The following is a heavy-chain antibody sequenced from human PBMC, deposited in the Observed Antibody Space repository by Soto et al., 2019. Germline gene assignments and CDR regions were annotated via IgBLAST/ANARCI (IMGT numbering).Heavy chain of an antibody. V-gene: IGHV1-3*01. D-gene: IGHD2-2*01. CDR1: GYTFSSYA. Sequence: ASVKVSCKASGYTFSSYAIHWVRQAPGQGLEWMGWIHAGNGNTKYSQSFQGRVTMTTDTSTSTAYMELRSLRSDDTAMYFCAIYHLELFRFDYWGQGTLVTVSS. J-gene: IGHJ4*02. CDR2: IHAGNGNT. CDR3: AIYHLELFRFDY.